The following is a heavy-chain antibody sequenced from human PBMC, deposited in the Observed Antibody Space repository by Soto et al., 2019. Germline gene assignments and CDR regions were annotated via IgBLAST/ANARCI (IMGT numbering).Heavy chain of an antibody. CDR3: ARVPYCGGDCYILFDF. CDR2: IYASGST. CDR1: GGSISSYY. V-gene: IGHV4-4*07. J-gene: IGHJ4*02. D-gene: IGHD2-21*02. Sequence: SETLSLTCTVSGGSISSYYWSWIRQPAGKGLEWIGRIYASGSTNYSPSLKSRVTMSIDMSKNQFSLKLSSVAAADTAVYYCARVPYCGGDCYILFDFWGQGKLVTVSS.